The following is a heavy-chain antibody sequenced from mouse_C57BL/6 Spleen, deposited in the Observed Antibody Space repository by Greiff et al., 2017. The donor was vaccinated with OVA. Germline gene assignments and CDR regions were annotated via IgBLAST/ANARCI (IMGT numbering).Heavy chain of an antibody. V-gene: IGHV1-18*01. J-gene: IGHJ3*01. Sequence: VQLKQSGPELVKPGASVKIPCKASGYTFTDYNMDWVKQSHGKSLEWIGDINPNNGGTIYNQKFKGKATLTVDKSSSTAYMELRSLTSEDTAVYYCARSNGYDGSPIWFAYWGQGTLVTVSA. CDR3: ARSNGYDGSPIWFAY. CDR1: GYTFTDYN. CDR2: INPNNGGT. D-gene: IGHD2-2*01.